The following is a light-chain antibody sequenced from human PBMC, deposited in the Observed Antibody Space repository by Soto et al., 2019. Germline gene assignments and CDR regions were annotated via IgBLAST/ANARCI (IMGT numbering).Light chain of an antibody. CDR1: SCDVGSYNL. J-gene: IGLJ1*01. V-gene: IGLV2-23*03. CDR2: EGS. Sequence: QSVLNQPASVSGTPGQSITISCTGTSCDVGSYNLVSWYQQHPGKAPKLMIYEGSKRPSGVSNRFSGSKSGNTASLTISGLQAEDEADYYCCSYAGSSTVFGTGTKVTVL. CDR3: CSYAGSSTV.